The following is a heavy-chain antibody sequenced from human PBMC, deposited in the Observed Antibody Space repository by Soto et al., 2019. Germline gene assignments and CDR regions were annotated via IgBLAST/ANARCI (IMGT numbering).Heavy chain of an antibody. CDR2: IYPGDSNT. D-gene: IGHD3-10*01. Sequence: PGGSLKLSCKGPGYNFTNYWIGWVRPMPGKGLEWMGVIYPGDSNTRYSPSFEGQVTISAAKSIITAYLPWRSLKASDTAMYHCARRATSGMDVMAVWGQGTTVTVPS. V-gene: IGHV5-51*01. CDR3: ARRATSGMDVMAV. J-gene: IGHJ6*02. CDR1: GYNFTNYW.